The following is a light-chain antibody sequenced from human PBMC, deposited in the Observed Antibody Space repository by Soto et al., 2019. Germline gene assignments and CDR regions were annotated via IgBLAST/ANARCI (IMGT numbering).Light chain of an antibody. V-gene: IGKV3-15*01. J-gene: IGKJ2*01. CDR1: QSVSSN. CDR2: GTS. Sequence: EIVMTQSPGTLSVSPGERATLSCRASQSVSSNLAWYQQKPGQAPRLLIYGTSTRATGIPARFSGSGSGTEFTLTISSQQSEDFAVYYCQQYNNWPPFTFGQGTKLEIK. CDR3: QQYNNWPPFT.